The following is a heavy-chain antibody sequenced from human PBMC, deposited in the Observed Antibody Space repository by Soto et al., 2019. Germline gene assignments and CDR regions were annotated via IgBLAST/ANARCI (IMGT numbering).Heavy chain of an antibody. Sequence: SETLSLTCTVSDDSIYTYYWSWMRQPAGKGLEWIGRIYTNGSTNSKPSLRSRLTMSVDRSKHQLSLKLSSVTAADTAVYYCARDRTVDYVDYYFDYWGRGTLVTVSS. CDR2: IYTNGST. CDR1: DDSIYTYY. CDR3: ARDRTVDYVDYYFDY. J-gene: IGHJ4*02. V-gene: IGHV4-4*07. D-gene: IGHD4-17*01.